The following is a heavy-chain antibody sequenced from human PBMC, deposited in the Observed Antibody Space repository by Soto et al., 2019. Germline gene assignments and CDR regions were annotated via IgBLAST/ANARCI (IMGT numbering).Heavy chain of an antibody. J-gene: IGHJ3*02. Sequence: PGGSLRLSCAASGFTFSSYAMSWVRQAPGKGLEWVSAISGSGGSTYYADYVKGRFTISRDNSKNTLYLQMNSLRAEDTAVYYCARDSAGVMLLPNDAFDIWGQGTMVTVSS. V-gene: IGHV3-23*01. CDR2: ISGSGGST. CDR3: ARDSAGVMLLPNDAFDI. D-gene: IGHD3-22*01. CDR1: GFTFSSYA.